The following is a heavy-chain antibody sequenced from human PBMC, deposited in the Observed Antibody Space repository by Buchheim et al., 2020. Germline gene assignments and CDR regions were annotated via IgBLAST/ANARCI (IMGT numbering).Heavy chain of an antibody. J-gene: IGHJ6*02. CDR3: ARGSYYGMDY. CDR2: IRHSGST. V-gene: IGHV4-34*01. Sequence: QVQLHQGGAGLLKPSETLSLTCAVYGGSFSGYYWSWLRQPPGKGLDWIGEIRHSGSTNYNPSLRRRVTIPVDTSKNQFSLRVGAVAAAYTAVYYCARGSYYGMDYWGQGTT. CDR1: GGSFSGYY.